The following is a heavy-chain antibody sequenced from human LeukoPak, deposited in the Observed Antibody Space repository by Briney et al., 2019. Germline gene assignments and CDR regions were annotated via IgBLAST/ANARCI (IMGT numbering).Heavy chain of an antibody. CDR3: ARLTYDSSGYFDY. CDR2: INTDGSST. V-gene: IGHV3-74*01. J-gene: IGHJ4*02. D-gene: IGHD3-22*01. CDR1: GFTFSGYW. Sequence: GGSLRLSCAASGFTFSGYWMHWVRQVPGKGLVWVSRINTDGSSTSYADSVKGRFTISRDNAKNSLYLQMNSLRAEDTAVYYCARLTYDSSGYFDYWGQGTLVTVSS.